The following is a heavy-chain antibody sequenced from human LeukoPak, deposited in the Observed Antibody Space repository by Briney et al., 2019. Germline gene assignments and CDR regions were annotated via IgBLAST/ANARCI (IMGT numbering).Heavy chain of an antibody. Sequence: TSETLSLTCTVSGGSMSGYFWSWIRQPPGKGLEWIGYIYYSGSTNYNPSLKSRVTISVGTSKNQFSLKLSSVTAADTAVYYCARSITSSWYGDFQHWGQGTLVTVSS. CDR3: ARSITSSWYGDFQH. CDR1: GGSMSGYF. D-gene: IGHD6-13*01. CDR2: IYYSGST. V-gene: IGHV4-59*01. J-gene: IGHJ1*01.